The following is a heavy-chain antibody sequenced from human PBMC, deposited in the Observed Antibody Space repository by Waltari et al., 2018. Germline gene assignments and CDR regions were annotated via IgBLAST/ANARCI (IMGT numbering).Heavy chain of an antibody. V-gene: IGHV3-23*04. CDR1: GFMFSAYE. D-gene: IGHD6-13*01. CDR3: AKRAAAAQNYYFDY. J-gene: IGHJ4*02. Sequence: EVYLVESGGGLEQPGGYLRLSCSASGFMFSAYEMNWVRQAAGKGLEWVSAISGSGGSTYYADSVKGRFTISRDNSKNTLYLQMNSRRAEDTAVYYCAKRAAAAQNYYFDYWGQGTLVTVSS. CDR2: ISGSGGST.